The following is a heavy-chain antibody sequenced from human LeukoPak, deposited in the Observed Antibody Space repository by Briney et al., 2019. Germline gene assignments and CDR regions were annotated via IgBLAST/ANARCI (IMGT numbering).Heavy chain of an antibody. J-gene: IGHJ3*02. D-gene: IGHD4-17*01. CDR2: IYSGGST. CDR3: ARVLRDYGDYIPPGAFDI. Sequence: GGSLRLSCAASGFTVSSNYMSWVRQAPGKGLEWVSVIYSGGSTYYADSVKGRFSISRDNSKNTLYLQMNSLRAEDTAVYYCARVLRDYGDYIPPGAFDIWGQGTMVTVSS. V-gene: IGHV3-66*01. CDR1: GFTVSSNY.